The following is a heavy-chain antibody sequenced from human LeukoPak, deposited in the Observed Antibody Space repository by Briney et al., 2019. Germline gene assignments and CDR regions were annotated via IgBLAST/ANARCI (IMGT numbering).Heavy chain of an antibody. CDR2: ISWNSGSI. CDR3: ARESAYYYDSSGYYSPTYYFDY. Sequence: GRSLRLSCAASGFTFDDYAMHWVRQAPGKGLEWVSGISWNSGSIGYADSVKGRFTISRDNAKNTLYLQMNSLRAEDTAVYYCARESAYYYDSSGYYSPTYYFDYWGQGTLVTVSS. CDR1: GFTFDDYA. J-gene: IGHJ4*02. D-gene: IGHD3-22*01. V-gene: IGHV3-9*01.